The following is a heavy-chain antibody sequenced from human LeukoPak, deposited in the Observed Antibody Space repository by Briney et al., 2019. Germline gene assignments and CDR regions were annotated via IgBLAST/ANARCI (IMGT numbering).Heavy chain of an antibody. J-gene: IGHJ5*02. V-gene: IGHV1-8*01. CDR2: VHPDNGNT. CDR3: ARGPRNDP. D-gene: IGHD1-14*01. CDR1: GYPFSTRE. Sequence: GASVKVSCKTSGYPFSTREINWVRQAAGQGLEWLGWVHPDNGNTDYAQKFRGRVTMSRDTSTSTAYMELSGLRLDDTAVYFCARGPRNDPWGQGTLVTVSS.